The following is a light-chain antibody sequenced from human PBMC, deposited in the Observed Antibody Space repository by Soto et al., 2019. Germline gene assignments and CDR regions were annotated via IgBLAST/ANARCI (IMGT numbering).Light chain of an antibody. J-gene: IGLJ2*01. CDR1: SSNIGAGYD. CDR2: GNS. Sequence: QSVLRKPPAVSGAPGQRVTISCTGSSSNIGAGYDVHWYQQLPGTAPKLLIYGNSNRPSGVPDRFSGSKSGTSASLAITGLQAEDEADYYCQSYDSSLSGVVFGGGTQLTVL. V-gene: IGLV1-40*01. CDR3: QSYDSSLSGVV.